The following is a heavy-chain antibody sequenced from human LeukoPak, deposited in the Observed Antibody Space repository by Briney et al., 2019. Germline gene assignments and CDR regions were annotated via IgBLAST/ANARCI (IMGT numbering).Heavy chain of an antibody. J-gene: IGHJ5*02. Sequence: SETLSLTCTVSGGSISSYYWSWIRQPPGKGLEWIGYIYYSGSTNYNPSLKSRVTISVDTSKNQFSLKLSSVTAADTAVYYCASSELTGDKRSFDPWGQGTLVTVSS. CDR1: GGSISSYY. V-gene: IGHV4-59*08. CDR2: IYYSGST. D-gene: IGHD7-27*01. CDR3: ASSELTGDKRSFDP.